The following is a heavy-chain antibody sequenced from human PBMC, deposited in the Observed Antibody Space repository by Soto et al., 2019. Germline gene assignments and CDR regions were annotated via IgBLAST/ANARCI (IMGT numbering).Heavy chain of an antibody. CDR3: AKAGEITYYYYMDV. CDR2: ISGSGGST. V-gene: IGHV3-23*01. J-gene: IGHJ6*03. Sequence: LSLTCAASGFTFSSYAMSWVRQAPGKGLEWVSAISGSGGSTYYADSVKGRFTISRDNSKNTLYLQMNSLRAEDTAVYYCAKAGEITYYYYMDVWGKGTTVTVS. CDR1: GFTFSSYA. D-gene: IGHD1-20*01.